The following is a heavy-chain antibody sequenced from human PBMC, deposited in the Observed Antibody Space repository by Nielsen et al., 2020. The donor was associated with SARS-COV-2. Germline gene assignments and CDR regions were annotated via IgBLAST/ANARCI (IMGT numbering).Heavy chain of an antibody. CDR1: AFTFSSYS. J-gene: IGHJ6*02. CDR2: ISGSGGST. V-gene: IGHV3-23*01. CDR3: AKSSSGWYRADGMDV. Sequence: SLTLSCAASAFTFSSYSMSCVRQAPGKGLEWVSAISGSGGSTYYADSVKGRFTISRDNSKNTLYLQMNSLRAENTAVYYCAKSSSGWYRADGMDVWGQGTTITVSS. D-gene: IGHD6-19*01.